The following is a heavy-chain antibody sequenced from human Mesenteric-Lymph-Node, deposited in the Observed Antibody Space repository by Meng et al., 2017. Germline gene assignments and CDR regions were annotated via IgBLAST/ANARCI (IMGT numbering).Heavy chain of an antibody. CDR3: TGLSGPFDY. V-gene: IGHV3-74*01. J-gene: IGHJ4*02. D-gene: IGHD6-19*01. CDR1: GFTFSRHW. Sequence: EVQLVEFGGGLVQPGGSLRLSCAASGFTFSRHWLHWVRQASGKGLVWVSRINSDGRTTNYADSVKGRFTISRDNAKNTLYLQMNSLRAEDTAVYFCTGLSGPFDYWGQGTLVTVSS. CDR2: INSDGRTT.